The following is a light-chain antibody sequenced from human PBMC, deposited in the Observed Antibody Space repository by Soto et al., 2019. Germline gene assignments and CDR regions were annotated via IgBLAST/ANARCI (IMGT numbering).Light chain of an antibody. V-gene: IGKV1-12*01. CDR3: QQTHSLPLS. CDR2: ATS. J-gene: IGKJ3*01. CDR1: QGVGGW. Sequence: IQMTQSPSSVSASVGDRVTMTCRASQGVGGWLAWYQQKPGKVPKLLIYATSSLHSGVPSRFSGSGSGTDFTLSIRSLQPEDFATYYCQQTHSLPLSFGPGTKVDIK.